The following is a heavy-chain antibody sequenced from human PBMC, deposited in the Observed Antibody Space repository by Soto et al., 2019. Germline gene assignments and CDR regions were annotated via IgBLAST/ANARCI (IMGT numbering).Heavy chain of an antibody. V-gene: IGHV4-4*07. CDR3: VRDGTKTLRDWFDP. J-gene: IGHJ5*02. Sequence: SETLSLTCTDSGASISGFYWSWIRKSAGKGLEWIGRIYATGTTDYNPSLKSRVMMSVDTSKKQFSLKLRSVTAADTAVYYCVRDGTKTLRDWFDPWGQGISVTVSS. CDR2: IYATGTT. D-gene: IGHD1-1*01. CDR1: GASISGFY.